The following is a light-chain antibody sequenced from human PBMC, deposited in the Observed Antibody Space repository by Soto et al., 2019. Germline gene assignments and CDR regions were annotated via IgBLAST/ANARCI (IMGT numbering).Light chain of an antibody. V-gene: IGKV3-20*01. CDR2: GAS. CDR1: RSVNNNY. J-gene: IGKJ1*01. CDR3: HHHGGSPET. Sequence: EIVLTQSPGTLSLSPRERATLSCRASRSVNNNYLAWYQQKPGQAPRLLIFGASTRATGIPDRFIGSGSGSEFILTISILEPDGFAIYHCHHHGGSPETLGQGTKVDNK.